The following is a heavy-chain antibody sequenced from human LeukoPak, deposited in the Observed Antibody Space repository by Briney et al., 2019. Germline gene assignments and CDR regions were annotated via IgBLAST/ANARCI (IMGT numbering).Heavy chain of an antibody. CDR1: GFTFSNAW. CDR3: TTQVVGDCSGGRCYDLFPD. D-gene: IGHD2-15*01. V-gene: IGHV3-15*01. Sequence: GGSLRLSCAASGFTFSNAWMSWVRQAPGKGLEWVCRIKSKTDGGTTDYAARVRGRFTIKREDSKNTLYLQMNSLKTEDTAVYYGTTQVVGDCSGGRCYDLFPDWGQGTLVTVSS. J-gene: IGHJ4*02. CDR2: IKSKTDGGTT.